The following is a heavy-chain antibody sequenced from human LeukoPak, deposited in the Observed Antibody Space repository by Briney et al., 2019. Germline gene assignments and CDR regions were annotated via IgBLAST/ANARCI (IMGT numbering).Heavy chain of an antibody. CDR3: ARGPHYEYVWRSYRYNWFDP. CDR1: GGSFSGYY. V-gene: IGHV4-34*01. CDR2: INHSGST. D-gene: IGHD3-16*02. Sequence: SETLSLTCAVYGGSFSGYYWSWIRQPPGKGLEWIGEINHSGSTNHNPSLKSRVTISVDTSKNQFSLKLSSVTAADTAVYYCARGPHYEYVWRSYRYNWFDPWGQGTLVTVSS. J-gene: IGHJ5*02.